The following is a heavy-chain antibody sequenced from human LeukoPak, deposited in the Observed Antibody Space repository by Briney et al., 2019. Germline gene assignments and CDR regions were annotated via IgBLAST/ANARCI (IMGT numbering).Heavy chain of an antibody. J-gene: IGHJ6*03. CDR1: GFTFSSYS. CDR2: ISSSSSYI. V-gene: IGHV3-21*01. Sequence: GGSLRLSCAASGFTFSSYSMNWVRQAPGKGLEWVSSISSSSSYIYYADSVKGRFTISRDNAKNSLCLQMNSLRAEDTAVYYCARDPLSGSYGEYYCYMDVWGKGTTVTVSS. D-gene: IGHD1-26*01. CDR3: ARDPLSGSYGEYYCYMDV.